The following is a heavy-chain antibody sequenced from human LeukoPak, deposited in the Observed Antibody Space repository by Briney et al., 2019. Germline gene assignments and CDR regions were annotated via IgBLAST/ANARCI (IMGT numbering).Heavy chain of an antibody. D-gene: IGHD4-17*01. CDR2: ISGSGGST. J-gene: IGHJ4*02. CDR3: AKVDTPYGDYVEGIDY. CDR1: GFTFSSYA. V-gene: IGHV3-23*01. Sequence: GGSLRLSCAASGFTFSSYAMSWVRQAPGKGLEWVSAISGSGGSTYYADSVKGRFTISRDNSKNTLYLQMNSLRAEDTAVYYCAKVDTPYGDYVEGIDYWGQGTLVTVSS.